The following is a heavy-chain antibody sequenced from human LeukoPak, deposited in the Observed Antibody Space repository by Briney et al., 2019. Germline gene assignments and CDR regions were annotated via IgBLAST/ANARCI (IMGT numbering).Heavy chain of an antibody. CDR3: ASSYKLSAFDI. CDR1: GFTFSSYA. Sequence: PGGSLRLSCAASGFTFSSYAMHWVRQAPGKGLEYVSAMSSNGGSTYYANSVKGRFTISRDNSKNTLYLQMGSLRAEDMAVYYCASSYKLSAFDIWGQGTMVTVSS. D-gene: IGHD2-2*02. J-gene: IGHJ3*02. CDR2: MSSNGGST. V-gene: IGHV3-64*01.